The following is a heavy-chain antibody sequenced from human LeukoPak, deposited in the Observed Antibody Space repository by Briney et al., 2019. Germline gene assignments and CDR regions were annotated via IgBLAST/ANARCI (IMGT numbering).Heavy chain of an antibody. CDR1: RFTFSSYG. D-gene: IGHD3-3*01. CDR3: AKELQTYDFWSGSVDY. CDR2: IRYDGSNK. Sequence: QPGGSLRLSCAASRFTFSSYGMHWVRQAPGKGLEWVAFIRYDGSNKYYADSVKGRFTISRDNSKNTLYLQMNSLRAEDTAVYYCAKELQTYDFWSGSVDYWGQGTLVTVSS. V-gene: IGHV3-30*02. J-gene: IGHJ4*02.